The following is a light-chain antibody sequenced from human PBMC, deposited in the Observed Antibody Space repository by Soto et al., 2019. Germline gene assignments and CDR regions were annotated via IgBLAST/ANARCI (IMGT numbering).Light chain of an antibody. V-gene: IGLV2-14*01. J-gene: IGLJ2*01. Sequence: QSALTQPASVSGSPGQSITISCTGTSSDIGGYNYVSWFQQYPGKAPKVMIYEVTNRPSGVSNRFSGSKSGNTASLTISGLQAEDEADYYCSSYAGSTSLVFGGGTKVTVL. CDR2: EVT. CDR3: SSYAGSTSLV. CDR1: SSDIGGYNY.